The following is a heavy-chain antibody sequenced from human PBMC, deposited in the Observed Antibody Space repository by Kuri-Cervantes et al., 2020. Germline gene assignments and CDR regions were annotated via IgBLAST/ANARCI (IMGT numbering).Heavy chain of an antibody. V-gene: IGHV3-33*01. D-gene: IGHD3-10*01. J-gene: IGHJ4*02. Sequence: GESLKISCAASGFTFSSYGMHWVRQAPGKGLEWVAVIWYDGSNKYYADSVKGRFTISRDNSKNSLYLQMKSLRAEDTAVYYCHLGTPKPSDYWGQGTLVTVSS. CDR2: IWYDGSNK. CDR3: HLGTPKPSDY. CDR1: GFTFSSYG.